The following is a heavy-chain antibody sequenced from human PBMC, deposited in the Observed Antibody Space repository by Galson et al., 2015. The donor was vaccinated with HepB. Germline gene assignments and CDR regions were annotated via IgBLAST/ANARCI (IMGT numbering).Heavy chain of an antibody. CDR2: IYSSGTT. CDR1: GFTVSSNY. V-gene: IGHV3-53*01. CDR3: AREGVVQGLIVGFDY. D-gene: IGHD3-10*01. Sequence: SLRLSCAASGFTVSSNYMSWVRQAPGKGLEWVSVIYSSGTTYYADSVKGRFTISRDNSKNTLYLQMNSLRAEDTAVYYCAREGVVQGLIVGFDYWGQGTLVTVSS. J-gene: IGHJ4*02.